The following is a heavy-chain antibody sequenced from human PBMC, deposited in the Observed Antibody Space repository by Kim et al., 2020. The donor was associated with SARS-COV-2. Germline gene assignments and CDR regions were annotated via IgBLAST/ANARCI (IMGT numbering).Heavy chain of an antibody. D-gene: IGHD6-19*01. CDR2: INHSGST. V-gene: IGHV4-34*01. CDR3: ASTPKQWLGSRGAFDI. Sequence: SETLSLTCAVYGGSFSGYYWSWIRQPPGKGLEWIGEINHSGSTNYNPSLKSRVTISVDTSKNQFSLKLSSVTAADTAVYYCASTPKQWLGSRGAFDIWGQGTMVTVSS. CDR1: GGSFSGYY. J-gene: IGHJ3*02.